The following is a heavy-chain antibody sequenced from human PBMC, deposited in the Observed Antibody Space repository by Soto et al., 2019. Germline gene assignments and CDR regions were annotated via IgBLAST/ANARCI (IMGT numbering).Heavy chain of an antibody. CDR1: GFTFSSYS. CDR3: AFATRRVVSALFDC. J-gene: IGHJ4*02. Sequence: GGSLRLSCAASGFTFSSYSMNWVRQAPGKGLEWVSSISSSSSYIYYADSVKGRFTISRDNAKNSLYLQMNSLRAEDTAVYYCAFATRRVVSALFDCWGQGTQVTVSS. CDR2: ISSSSSYI. D-gene: IGHD2-21*01. V-gene: IGHV3-21*01.